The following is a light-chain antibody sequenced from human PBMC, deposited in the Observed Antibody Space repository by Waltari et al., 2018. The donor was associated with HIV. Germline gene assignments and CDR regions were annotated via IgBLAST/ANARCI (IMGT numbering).Light chain of an antibody. J-gene: IGLJ2*01. V-gene: IGLV1-47*01. CDR1: SSNIGSHY. CDR3: ATWDDSLSGVL. CDR2: RNH. Sequence: SVLTQPPSASGTPGQRVTISCSGSSSNIGSHYVFWYQQLPGTAPKLLMRRNHRRPSGVPDRFSDSTSGTSASLAISGLRSEDEADYYCATWDDSLSGVLFGGGTKLTVL.